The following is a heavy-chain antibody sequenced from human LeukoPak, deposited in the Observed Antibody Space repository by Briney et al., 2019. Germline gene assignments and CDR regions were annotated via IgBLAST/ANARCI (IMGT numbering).Heavy chain of an antibody. CDR2: ITNTGGAT. D-gene: IGHD4/OR15-4a*01. CDR3: VSRDPCYGAIYYALTY. V-gene: IGHV3-23*01. Sequence: PGGSLRLSCAASGFTFSNYAMHWVRLAPGKGLEWVSSITNTGGATYYADSVKGRFTISRDNSNNILFLHLSSLRAEDTALYYCVSRDPCYGAIYYALTYWGQGTLVTVSS. J-gene: IGHJ4*02. CDR1: GFTFSNYA.